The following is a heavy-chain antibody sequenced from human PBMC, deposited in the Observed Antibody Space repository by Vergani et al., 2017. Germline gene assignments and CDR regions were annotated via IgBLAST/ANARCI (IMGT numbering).Heavy chain of an antibody. Sequence: QVQLQQWGARLLKPSETLSLTCAVYGGSFSDYYWSWIRQPPGKGLEWVGEINHSGSTNYHPSLKSRVTMSLDTSKNQFSLNLTSVTAADTAVYYCARETIAVAGTRPLGDYWGQGTLVTVSS. V-gene: IGHV4-34*01. CDR1: GGSFSDYY. D-gene: IGHD6-19*01. CDR2: INHSGST. CDR3: ARETIAVAGTRPLGDY. J-gene: IGHJ4*02.